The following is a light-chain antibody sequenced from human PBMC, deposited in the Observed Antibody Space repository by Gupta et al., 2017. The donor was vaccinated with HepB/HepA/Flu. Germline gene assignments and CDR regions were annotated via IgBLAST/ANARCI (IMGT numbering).Light chain of an antibody. J-gene: IGKJ4*01. Sequence: EIVMTQSPATLSVSPGDRVTLSCRTSQSIGTQLAWYQQRPRLVSRLLISQASTMATDVPPRFAGSGSETQFTLTISNLQSEQFAIFICHQYDQGVTFGEGTRVEI. CDR2: QAS. CDR3: HQYDQGVT. V-gene: IGKV3-15*01. CDR1: QSIGTQ.